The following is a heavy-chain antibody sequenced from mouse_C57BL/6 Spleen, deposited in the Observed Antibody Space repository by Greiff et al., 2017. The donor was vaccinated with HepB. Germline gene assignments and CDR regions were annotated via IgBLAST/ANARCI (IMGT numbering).Heavy chain of an antibody. Sequence: EVQRVESGGGLVKPGGSLKLSCAASGFTFSSYTMSWVRQTPEKRLEWVATISGGGGNTYYPDSVKGRFTISRDNAKNTLYLQMSSLRSEDTALYYCARLSYGNSFAYWGQGTLVTVSA. CDR1: GFTFSSYT. CDR3: ARLSYGNSFAY. V-gene: IGHV5-9*01. CDR2: ISGGGGNT. J-gene: IGHJ3*01. D-gene: IGHD2-1*01.